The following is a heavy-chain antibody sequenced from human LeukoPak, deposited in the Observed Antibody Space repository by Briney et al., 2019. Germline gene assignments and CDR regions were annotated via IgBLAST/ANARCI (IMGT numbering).Heavy chain of an antibody. V-gene: IGHV3-30-3*01. J-gene: IGHJ4*02. CDR3: ARAYYYGVPFDY. CDR1: GFTFSSYA. D-gene: IGHD3-22*01. CDR2: ISYDGSNK. Sequence: PGGSLRLSCAASGFTFSSYAMHWVRQAPGKGLEWVAVISYDGSNKYYADSVKGRFTISRDNSKNTLYLQMNSLRTEDTAVYYCARAYYYGVPFDYWAREPWSPSPQ.